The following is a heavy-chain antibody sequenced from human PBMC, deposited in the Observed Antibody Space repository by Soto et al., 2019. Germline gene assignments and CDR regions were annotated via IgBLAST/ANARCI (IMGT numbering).Heavy chain of an antibody. D-gene: IGHD2-15*01. V-gene: IGHV4-59*01. Sequence: SETLSLTCTVSGGSISSYYWSWIRQPPGKGLEWIGYIYYSGSTNYNPSLKSRVTISVDTSKNQFSLKLSSVTAADTAVYYCARAGVMVAAIDYWGQGTLVTVSS. CDR2: IYYSGST. CDR1: GGSISSYY. CDR3: ARAGVMVAAIDY. J-gene: IGHJ4*02.